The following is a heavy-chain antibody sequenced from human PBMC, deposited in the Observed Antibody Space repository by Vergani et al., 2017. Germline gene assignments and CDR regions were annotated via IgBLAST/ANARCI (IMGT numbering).Heavy chain of an antibody. CDR2: ISSSGSTI. Sequence: QVQLVESGGGLVKPGGSLRLSCAASGFTFSDYYMSWIRQAPGKGLEWVSYISSSGSTIYYADSVKGRFTISRDNAKNSLYLQMNSLRAEDTAVYYCASDLSAQVVVPYYFDYWGQGTLVTVSS. D-gene: IGHD2-15*01. CDR3: ASDLSAQVVVPYYFDY. CDR1: GFTFSDYY. J-gene: IGHJ4*02. V-gene: IGHV3-11*01.